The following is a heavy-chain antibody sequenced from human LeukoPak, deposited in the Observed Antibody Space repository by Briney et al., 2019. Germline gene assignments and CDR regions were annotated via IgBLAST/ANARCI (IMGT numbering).Heavy chain of an antibody. CDR1: GGSFSGYY. CDR2: INHSGST. D-gene: IGHD3-10*01. CDR3: ARGRKCYYGSGSPWAFDI. V-gene: IGHV4-34*01. Sequence: SETLSLTCAVYGGSFSGYYWSWIRQPPGKGLEWIGEINHSGSTNYNPSLKSRVTISVDTSKNQFSLKLSSVTAADTAVYHCARGRKCYYGSGSPWAFDIWGQGTKVTVSS. J-gene: IGHJ3*02.